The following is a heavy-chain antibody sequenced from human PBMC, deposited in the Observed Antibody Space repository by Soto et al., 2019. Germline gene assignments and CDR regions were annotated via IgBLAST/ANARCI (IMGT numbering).Heavy chain of an antibody. V-gene: IGHV4-34*01. Sequence: PSETLSLTCAVYGGSFSGYYWSWIRQPPGNGLEWIGEINHSGSTNYNPSLKSRVTISVDTSKNQFSLKLSSVTAADTAVYYCARSMGGRAYYYYYYGMDVWGPGTTVTVSS. CDR3: ARSMGGRAYYYYYYGMDV. J-gene: IGHJ6*02. CDR1: GGSFSGYY. D-gene: IGHD3-16*01. CDR2: INHSGST.